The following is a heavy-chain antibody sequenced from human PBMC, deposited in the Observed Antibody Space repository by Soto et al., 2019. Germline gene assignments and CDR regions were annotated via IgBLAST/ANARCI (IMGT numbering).Heavy chain of an antibody. CDR2: ISGSGGST. CDR3: AKAATYYYDSSGYYHFDY. CDR1: GFTFSSYA. Sequence: GGSLRLSCAASGFTFSSYAMSWVRQAPGKGLEWVSAISGSGGSTYYADSVKGRFTISRDNSKNTLYLQMNSLRAEDTAVYYCAKAATYYYDSSGYYHFDYWGQGTLVTVSS. V-gene: IGHV3-23*01. J-gene: IGHJ4*02. D-gene: IGHD3-22*01.